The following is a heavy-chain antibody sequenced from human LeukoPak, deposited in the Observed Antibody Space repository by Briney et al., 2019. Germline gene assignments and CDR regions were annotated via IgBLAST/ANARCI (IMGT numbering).Heavy chain of an antibody. J-gene: IGHJ4*02. V-gene: IGHV3-49*04. CDR3: TTDLQSYYDSGSYRYAFDH. CDR2: IRSKAYGETT. D-gene: IGHD3-10*01. Sequence: GGSLRLSCVASGFTFSNFAMTWVRQAPGKGLEWVGFIRSKAYGETTEYAASVKGRFTISRDDSISIANPQMNSLKTEDSAVYYCTTDLQSYYDSGSYRYAFDHWGQGTLVTVSS. CDR1: GFTFSNFA.